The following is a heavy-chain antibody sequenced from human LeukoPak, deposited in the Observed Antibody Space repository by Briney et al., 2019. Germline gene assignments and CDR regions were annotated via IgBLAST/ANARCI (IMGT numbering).Heavy chain of an antibody. CDR2: IYSSGST. CDR3: ARRYSSGWWIDY. J-gene: IGHJ4*02. V-gene: IGHV3-53*01. D-gene: IGHD6-19*01. CDR1: GFTVSSNY. Sequence: GGSLRLSCAASGFTVSSNYMNWVRQAPGKGLVWVSIIYSSGSTYYADSVKGRFTISRDNSKNTLYLQMHTLRVEDTAVYYCARRYSSGWWIDYWGQGTLVTVSS.